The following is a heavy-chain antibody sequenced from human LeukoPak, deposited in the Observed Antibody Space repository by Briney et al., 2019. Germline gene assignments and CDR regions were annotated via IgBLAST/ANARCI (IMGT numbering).Heavy chain of an antibody. V-gene: IGHV1-24*01. J-gene: IGHJ4*02. CDR1: GYTLTELS. D-gene: IGHD5-18*01. CDR2: FDPEDGET. Sequence: GASVKVSCKVSGYTLTELSMHWVRQAPGKGLEWMGGFDPEDGETIYAQKFQGRVTMTEDTSTDTAYMELSSLRAEDTAVYYCAKDGWTSVQLWLSPFDYWGQGTLVTVSS. CDR3: AKDGWTSVQLWLSPFDY.